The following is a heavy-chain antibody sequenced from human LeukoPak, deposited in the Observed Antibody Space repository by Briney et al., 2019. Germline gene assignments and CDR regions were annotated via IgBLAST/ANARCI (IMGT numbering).Heavy chain of an antibody. Sequence: SVKVSCKASGGTFSSYAISWVRQAPGQGLEWMGGIIPIFGTANYAQKFQGRVTITADESTSTAYMELSSLRSEDTAVYYCAGAPNYYYDSSGYYYDLSYYYYGMDVWGQGTTATVSS. CDR1: GGTFSSYA. CDR2: IIPIFGTA. J-gene: IGHJ6*02. V-gene: IGHV1-69*01. D-gene: IGHD3-22*01. CDR3: AGAPNYYYDSSGYYYDLSYYYYGMDV.